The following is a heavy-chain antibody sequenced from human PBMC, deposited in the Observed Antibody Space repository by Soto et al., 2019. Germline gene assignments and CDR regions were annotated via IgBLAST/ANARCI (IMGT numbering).Heavy chain of an antibody. CDR1: GFSFNTAW. D-gene: IGHD6-19*01. Sequence: GGSLRLSCAGYGFSFNTAWLTWVRQAPGKGLEWVARLKGKSAGGTTDYTAPVTGRFTISSDDSKKTLYLQMNNLKIEDTAVYYCTTEFGFSSGQNDNWGQGTLVTVSS. CDR2: LKGKSAGGTT. V-gene: IGHV3-15*07. J-gene: IGHJ4*02. CDR3: TTEFGFSSGQNDN.